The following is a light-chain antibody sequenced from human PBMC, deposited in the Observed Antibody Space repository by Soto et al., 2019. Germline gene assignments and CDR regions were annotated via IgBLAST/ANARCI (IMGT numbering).Light chain of an antibody. CDR3: QNYNNAPVT. Sequence: GDRVTITCRASQTISNYLAWYQQKPGKLPELLIYAASTLQLGVPSRFSGSGSGTDFTLTISGLQPEDVATYFCQNYNNAPVTFGQGTRLEIK. CDR2: AAS. V-gene: IGKV1-27*01. J-gene: IGKJ5*01. CDR1: QTISNY.